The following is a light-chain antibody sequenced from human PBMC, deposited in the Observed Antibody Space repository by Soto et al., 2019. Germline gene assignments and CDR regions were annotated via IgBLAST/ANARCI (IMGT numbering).Light chain of an antibody. CDR3: QQRNSWPLT. Sequence: EIVLTQSPATLSLSPGERATLPCRASQNVGGYLAWYQQKPGQAPRLLISDASNRAAGIPARFSGIGSGTDFTLTISSLEPEDFAVYYCQQRNSWPLTFGGGTKVEIK. CDR1: QNVGGY. J-gene: IGKJ4*01. CDR2: DAS. V-gene: IGKV3-11*01.